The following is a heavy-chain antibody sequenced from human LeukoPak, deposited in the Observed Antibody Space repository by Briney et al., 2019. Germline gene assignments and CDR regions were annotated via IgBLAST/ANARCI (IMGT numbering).Heavy chain of an antibody. V-gene: IGHV1-18*01. D-gene: IGHD3-10*01. Sequence: ASVKVSCKASGYTFTSYGISWVRQAPGQGLEWMGGISTYYGNTNYAQKLQGRVTMTTDASTSTAYLQLRSLRADDTAVYYCARTVRGYYNWFDPWGQGTLVTVSS. CDR2: ISTYYGNT. CDR3: ARTVRGYYNWFDP. CDR1: GYTFTSYG. J-gene: IGHJ5*02.